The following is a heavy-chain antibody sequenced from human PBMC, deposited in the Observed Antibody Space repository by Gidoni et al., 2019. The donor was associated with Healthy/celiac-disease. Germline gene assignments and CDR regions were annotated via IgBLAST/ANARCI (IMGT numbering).Heavy chain of an antibody. CDR2: INAGNGNT. D-gene: IGHD2-8*01. Sequence: QVQLVQSGAEVKKPGASVKVSCKASGYTFTSYAMHWVRQAPGQRLEWMGWINAGNGNTKYSQKFQGRVTITRDTSASTAYMELSSLRSEDTAVYYCARVPYCTNGVCSDWDAFDIWGQGTMVTVSS. V-gene: IGHV1-3*01. CDR1: GYTFTSYA. CDR3: ARVPYCTNGVCSDWDAFDI. J-gene: IGHJ3*02.